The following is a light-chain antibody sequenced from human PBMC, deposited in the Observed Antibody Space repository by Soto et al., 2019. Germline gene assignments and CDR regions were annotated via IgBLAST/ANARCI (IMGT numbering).Light chain of an antibody. CDR3: CSYAGSSTWV. CDR2: EGS. Sequence: QSVLTQPASVSGSPGQSITISCTGTSSYVGTYNLVSWYQQHPGKAPKLMIYEGSKRPSGVSNRFSGSKSGNTASLTISGLQAEDEADYYCCSYAGSSTWVFGGGTKVTVL. V-gene: IGLV2-23*01. J-gene: IGLJ2*01. CDR1: SSYVGTYNL.